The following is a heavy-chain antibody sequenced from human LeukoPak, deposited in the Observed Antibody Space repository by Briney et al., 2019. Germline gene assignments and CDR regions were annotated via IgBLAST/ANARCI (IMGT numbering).Heavy chain of an antibody. V-gene: IGHV4-34*01. CDR1: GGSFSGYY. Sequence: PSETLSLTCAVYGGSFSGYYWSWIRQPPGKGLEWIGEINHSGSTNYNPSLKSRVTISVDTSKNQFSLKLSSVTAADTAVYYCAKSVRGVIIFDYWGQGTLVTVSS. D-gene: IGHD3-10*01. J-gene: IGHJ4*02. CDR3: AKSVRGVIIFDY. CDR2: INHSGST.